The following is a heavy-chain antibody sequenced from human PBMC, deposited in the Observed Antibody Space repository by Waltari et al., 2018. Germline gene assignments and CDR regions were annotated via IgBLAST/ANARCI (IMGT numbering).Heavy chain of an antibody. V-gene: IGHV4-38-2*02. Sequence: QVQLQESGPGLVKPSETLSLPCAVSGYSISSGYYWGWIRQPPGKGLEWIGSIYHSGSTYYNPSLKSRVTISVDTSKNQFSLKLSSVTAADTAVYYCARDGPGVFSPTDWFDPWGQGTLVTVSS. D-gene: IGHD7-27*01. CDR2: IYHSGST. J-gene: IGHJ5*02. CDR3: ARDGPGVFSPTDWFDP. CDR1: GYSISSGYY.